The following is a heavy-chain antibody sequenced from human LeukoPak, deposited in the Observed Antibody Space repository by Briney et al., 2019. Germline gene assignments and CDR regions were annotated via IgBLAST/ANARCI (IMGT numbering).Heavy chain of an antibody. J-gene: IGHJ4*02. Sequence: SETLSLTCTVSGGSISSSSYYWGWIRQPPGKGLEWIGSIYYSGSTYYNPSLKSRVTISVDTSKNQFSLKLSSVTAADTAVYYCARRNYYDSSGYYRPFDYWGQGTLVTVSS. V-gene: IGHV4-39*01. CDR2: IYYSGST. D-gene: IGHD3-22*01. CDR3: ARRNYYDSSGYYRPFDY. CDR1: GGSISSSSYY.